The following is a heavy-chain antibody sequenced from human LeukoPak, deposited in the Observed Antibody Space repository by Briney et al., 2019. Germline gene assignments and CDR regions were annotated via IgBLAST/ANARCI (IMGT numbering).Heavy chain of an antibody. Sequence: GGSLRLSCAASGFTFSSYIMSWVRQAPGKGLEWVSAISGSGDSTYSTDSVKGRFTISRYNSKNTLYLQMNSLRAEDTAVYYCAKKVPDNWGCYFDYWGQGTLVTVSS. V-gene: IGHV3-23*01. J-gene: IGHJ4*02. D-gene: IGHD7-27*01. CDR2: ISGSGDST. CDR3: AKKVPDNWGCYFDY. CDR1: GFTFSSYI.